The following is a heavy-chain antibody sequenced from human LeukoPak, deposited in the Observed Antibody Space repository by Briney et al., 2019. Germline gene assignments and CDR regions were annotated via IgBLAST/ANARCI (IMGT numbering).Heavy chain of an antibody. V-gene: IGHV4-59*01. CDR2: IYYSGST. J-gene: IGHJ3*02. D-gene: IGHD2-21*02. CDR1: GGSISGYY. Sequence: PSETLSRTCTVSGGSISGYYWSWIRQSPGKGLEWIGYIYYSGSTNYNPSLKSRVTISVDTSKNQFSLKLSSVTAADTAVYYCARDSTSSYCGGDCYAFDIWGQGTMVTVSS. CDR3: ARDSTSSYCGGDCYAFDI.